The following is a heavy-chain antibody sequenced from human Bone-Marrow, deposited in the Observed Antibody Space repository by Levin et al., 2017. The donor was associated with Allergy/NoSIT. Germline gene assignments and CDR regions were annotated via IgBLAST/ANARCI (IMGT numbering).Heavy chain of an antibody. Sequence: GGSLRLSCAASGFTFSSYGMHWVRQAPGKGLEWVAVISYDGSNKYYADSVKGRFTISRDNSKNTLYLQMNSLRAEDTAVYYCAKDQYYYDSSLVSPYGMDGWGQGTTVTVSS. V-gene: IGHV3-30*18. D-gene: IGHD3-22*01. J-gene: IGHJ6*02. CDR2: ISYDGSNK. CDR1: GFTFSSYG. CDR3: AKDQYYYDSSLVSPYGMDG.